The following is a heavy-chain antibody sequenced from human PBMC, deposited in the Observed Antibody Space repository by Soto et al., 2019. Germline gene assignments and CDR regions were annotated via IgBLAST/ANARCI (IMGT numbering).Heavy chain of an antibody. CDR1: GFVITTYG. Sequence: QVKLVESGGGVVQPGRSLRLSCAASGFVITTYGMHWVRQAPGKGLEWVGVIWHDGSGTYYADALKGRFTISRDNSKNTLFLQMDSLTVEDTAVYYCVRDPVALRNRARVGYFNLWGRGTQVTVSS. D-gene: IGHD1-26*01. CDR3: VRDPVALRNRARVGYFNL. CDR2: IWHDGSGT. V-gene: IGHV3-33*01. J-gene: IGHJ2*01.